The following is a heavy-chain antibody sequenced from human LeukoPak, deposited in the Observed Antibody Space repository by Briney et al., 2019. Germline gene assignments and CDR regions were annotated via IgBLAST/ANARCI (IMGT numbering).Heavy chain of an antibody. CDR1: GYTFSNYG. Sequence: ASVKVSCKASGYTFSNYGISWERQAPGLGLEWMGWTSYNGNTNYAQKFQDRVTMTTDTSTTTAYMELRSLESDDTAVYYCARHSGSGWHALGYWGQGTLVTVPS. CDR2: TSYNGNT. D-gene: IGHD6-19*01. CDR3: ARHSGSGWHALGY. V-gene: IGHV1-18*04. J-gene: IGHJ4*02.